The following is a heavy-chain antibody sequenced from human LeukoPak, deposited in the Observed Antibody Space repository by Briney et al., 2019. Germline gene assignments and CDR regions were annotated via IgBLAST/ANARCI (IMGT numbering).Heavy chain of an antibody. J-gene: IGHJ4*02. V-gene: IGHV3-30-3*01. CDR1: GFTFSSFP. CDR2: ISYDGSNK. Sequence: PGGSLRLSCAASGFTFSSFPIHWVRQAPGKGLEWVALISYDGSNKYYADSVKGRFTISRDNSKNTLYLQMNSLRAEDTAVYYCARDGIGRISVAGYFDYWGQGTLVTVSS. CDR3: ARDGIGRISVAGYFDY. D-gene: IGHD6-19*01.